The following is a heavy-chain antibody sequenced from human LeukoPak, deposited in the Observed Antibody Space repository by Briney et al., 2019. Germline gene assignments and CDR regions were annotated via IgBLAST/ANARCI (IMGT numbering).Heavy chain of an antibody. CDR2: IYYSGST. CDR1: GDSITTYY. Sequence: SETLSLTCTVSGDSITTYYWSWIRQPPGQGLEWIGHIYYSGSTNYNPSLKSRVTISVDTSKNQFSLKLTSVTAADTAVYYCARDGVKTVTGRWGWFGPWGQGTLVTVSS. CDR3: ARDGVKTVTGRWGWFGP. J-gene: IGHJ5*02. V-gene: IGHV4-59*01. D-gene: IGHD4-17*01.